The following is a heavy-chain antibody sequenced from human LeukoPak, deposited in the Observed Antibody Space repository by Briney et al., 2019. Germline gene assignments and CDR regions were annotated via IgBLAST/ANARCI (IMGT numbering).Heavy chain of an antibody. CDR3: ARQTSSSSYYYYYMDV. V-gene: IGHV4-38-2*01. CDR2: NYHSGST. D-gene: IGHD6-6*01. Sequence: SETLSLTCAVSGYSISSGYYWGWIRQPPGKGLEWIGSNYHSGSTYYNPSLKSRVTISVDTSKNQFSLKLSSVTAADTAVYYCARQTSSSSYYYYYMDVWGKGTTVTVSS. CDR1: GYSISSGYY. J-gene: IGHJ6*03.